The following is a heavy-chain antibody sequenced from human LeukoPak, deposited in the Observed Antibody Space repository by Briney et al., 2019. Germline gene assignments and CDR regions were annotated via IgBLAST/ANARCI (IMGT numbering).Heavy chain of an antibody. J-gene: IGHJ3*02. CDR2: IGVAGGNT. D-gene: IGHD4-23*01. CDR1: GFTFSNSA. CDR3: AAEIYGGNSKCCSFDI. Sequence: SVKVSCKTSGFTFSNSAVQWVRQARGQRLEWIGWIGVAGGNTNYAQKVQDRITITRDMTTSTAYMELRSLESEDTAVYYCAAEIYGGNSKCCSFDIWGQGTIVTVSS. V-gene: IGHV1-58*01.